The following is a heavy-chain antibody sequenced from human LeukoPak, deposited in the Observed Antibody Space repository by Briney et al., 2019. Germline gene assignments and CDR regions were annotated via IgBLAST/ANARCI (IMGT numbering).Heavy chain of an antibody. D-gene: IGHD6-6*01. CDR2: ITNDGSST. J-gene: IGHJ4*02. V-gene: IGHV3-74*01. Sequence: GGSLRLSYAASGLTFSSHWMHWVRQAPGKGLVWVSRITNDGSSTTYADSVKGRFTISRDNAKNTLYLQVNNLRAEDTAVYYCARGPNSNWSGLDFWGQGTLLTVSS. CDR1: GLTFSSHW. CDR3: ARGPNSNWSGLDF.